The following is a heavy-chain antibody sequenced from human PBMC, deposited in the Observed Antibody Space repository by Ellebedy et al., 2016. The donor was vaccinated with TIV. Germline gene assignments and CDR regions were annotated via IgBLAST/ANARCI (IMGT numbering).Heavy chain of an antibody. D-gene: IGHD6-19*01. CDR3: ARSSSGLDAFDI. J-gene: IGHJ3*02. V-gene: IGHV1-8*03. CDR2: MNPNSGNT. CDR1: GYTFTSYD. Sequence: AASVKVSCKASGYTFTSYDINWVRQATGQGIEWMGWMNPNSGNTGYAQKFQGRVNITRNTSISTAYMELSSLRSEDTAVYYCARSSSGLDAFDIWGQGTMVTVSS.